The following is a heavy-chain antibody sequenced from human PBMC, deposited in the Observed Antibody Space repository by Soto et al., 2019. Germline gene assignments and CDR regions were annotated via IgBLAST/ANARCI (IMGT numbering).Heavy chain of an antibody. J-gene: IGHJ4*02. V-gene: IGHV4-4*07. CDR2: IYTTGST. CDR3: AREERVMVTGAPYFDY. D-gene: IGHD3-22*01. CDR1: GGSISTYY. Sequence: PSETLSLTXSVSGGSISTYYWSWIRRPAGKGLEWIGRIYTTGSTYYNPSLKSRVTMSVDTSKNQFSLKLSSVTAADTAVYYCAREERVMVTGAPYFDYWGQGTLVTVSS.